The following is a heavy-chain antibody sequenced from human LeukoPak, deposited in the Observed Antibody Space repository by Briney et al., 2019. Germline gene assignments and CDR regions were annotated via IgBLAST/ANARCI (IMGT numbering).Heavy chain of an antibody. CDR2: IYHSGST. D-gene: IGHD3-22*01. CDR1: GGSISSGGYY. J-gene: IGHJ6*02. CDR3: ASRGDMIVVPKMSRYYYYGMDV. V-gene: IGHV4-30-2*01. Sequence: SETLSLTCTVSGGSISSGGYYWSWIRQPPGKGLEWIGYIYHSGSTYYNPSLKSRVTISVDRSKNQFSLKLSSVTAADTAVYYCASRGDMIVVPKMSRYYYYGMDVWGQGTTVTVSS.